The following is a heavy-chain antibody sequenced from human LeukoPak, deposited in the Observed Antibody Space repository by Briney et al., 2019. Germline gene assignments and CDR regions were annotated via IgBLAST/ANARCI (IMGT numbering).Heavy chain of an antibody. CDR3: ARSRNYYRVYFDN. D-gene: IGHD3-10*01. J-gene: IGHJ4*02. CDR2: IYYSGST. CDR1: GGSISSHY. V-gene: IGHV4-59*11. Sequence: PSETLSLTCTVSGGSISSHYWSWIRQPPGKGLEWIGYIYYSGSTNYNPSLKSRVTISVDTSKNQFSLKLSSVTAADTAVYYCARSRNYYRVYFDNWGQGTLVPVSS.